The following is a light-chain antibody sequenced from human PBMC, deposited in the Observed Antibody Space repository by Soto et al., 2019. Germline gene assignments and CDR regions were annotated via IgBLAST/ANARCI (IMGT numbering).Light chain of an antibody. V-gene: IGKV4-1*01. CDR1: QSVLYSSNNKNY. J-gene: IGKJ4*01. CDR3: KQFYSTPLT. Sequence: DIVMTQSPDSLAVSLGERATINCKSSQSVLYSSNNKNYLAWYQQKPGQPPKLLIYWASTRESGVPDRFSGRGLGKVLPPPISSRGAEEGGVFYWKQFYSTPLTFGGGTRVEIK. CDR2: WAS.